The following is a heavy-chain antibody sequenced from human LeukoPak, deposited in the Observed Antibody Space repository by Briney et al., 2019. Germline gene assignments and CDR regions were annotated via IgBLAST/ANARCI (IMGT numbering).Heavy chain of an antibody. Sequence: PSETLSLTCTVSGGSISNNNYYWGWIRQPPGKALAWIGSIYYSGSTLHNPSLMSRVTMSVDTSKNQFTLKLSSVTAADTAVYYCATHGGDGPGSSNFDYWGQGTLVTVSS. CDR2: IYYSGST. CDR1: GGSISNNNYY. J-gene: IGHJ4*02. V-gene: IGHV4-39*01. D-gene: IGHD3-10*01. CDR3: ATHGGDGPGSSNFDY.